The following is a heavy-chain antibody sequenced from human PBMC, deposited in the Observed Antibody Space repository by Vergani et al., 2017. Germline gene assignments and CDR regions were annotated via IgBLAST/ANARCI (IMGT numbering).Heavy chain of an antibody. CDR3: AKDHGDGYNSDY. V-gene: IGHV3-23*04. CDR1: GFTFSSYA. D-gene: IGHD5-24*01. CDR2: ISGSGGST. Sequence: EVQLVESGGGLVKPGGSLRLSCAASGFTFSSYAMSWVRQAPGQGLEWVSAISGSGGSTYYADSVKGRFTISRDNAKNTLYLQMNSLRAEDTAVYYCAKDHGDGYNSDYWGQGTLVTVSS. J-gene: IGHJ4*02.